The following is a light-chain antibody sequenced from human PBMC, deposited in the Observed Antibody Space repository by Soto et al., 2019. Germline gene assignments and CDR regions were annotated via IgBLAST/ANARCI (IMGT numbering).Light chain of an antibody. Sequence: DIQMTQSPSSLSASVGDTVTITCRASQTIVTYLNWYQHTPGKAPKLLIYFASTFQSGVPSRFSGSGSGTDFPLTISSLQPEDFATYCCQQTFTDPHTFGQGTKVEIK. J-gene: IGKJ1*01. CDR3: QQTFTDPHT. CDR1: QTIVTY. V-gene: IGKV1-39*01. CDR2: FAS.